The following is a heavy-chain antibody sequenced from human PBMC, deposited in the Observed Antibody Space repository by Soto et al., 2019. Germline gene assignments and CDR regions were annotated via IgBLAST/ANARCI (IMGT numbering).Heavy chain of an antibody. D-gene: IGHD4-17*01. CDR3: ARVGRDYGDSNYYYGMDV. J-gene: IGHJ6*02. V-gene: IGHV1-3*01. CDR2: INAGNGNT. Sequence: ASVKVSCKASGYTFTSYAMHWVRQAPGQRLEWMGWINAGNGNTKYSQKFQGRVTITRDTSASTAYMELSSLRSEDTAVYYCARVGRDYGDSNYYYGMDVWGQGTTVTVSS. CDR1: GYTFTSYA.